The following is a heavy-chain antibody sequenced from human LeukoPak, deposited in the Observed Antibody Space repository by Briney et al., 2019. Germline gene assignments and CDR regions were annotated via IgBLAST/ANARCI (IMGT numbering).Heavy chain of an antibody. CDR3: ARDSGFGEEADY. CDR2: IYHSGST. Sequence: SETLSLTCTVSGYSISSGYYWGWIRQPPGKGLEWIGSIYHSGSTYYNPSLKSRVTISVDTSKNQFSLKLSSVTAADTAVYYCARDSGFGEEADYWGQGTLATVSS. CDR1: GYSISSGYY. J-gene: IGHJ4*02. V-gene: IGHV4-38-2*02. D-gene: IGHD3-10*01.